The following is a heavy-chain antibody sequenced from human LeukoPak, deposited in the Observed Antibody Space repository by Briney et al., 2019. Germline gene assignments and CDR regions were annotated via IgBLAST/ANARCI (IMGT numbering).Heavy chain of an antibody. V-gene: IGHV4-59*01. CDR3: ARAGLYYYYGMDV. CDR1: GGSISSYS. Sequence: PSETLSLTCTVSGGSISSYSWSWIRQPPGKGLEWIGYIYYSGSTNYNPSLKSRVTISVDTSKNQFSLKLSSVTAADTAVYYCARAGLYYYYGMDVWGQGTTVTVSS. CDR2: IYYSGST. J-gene: IGHJ6*02.